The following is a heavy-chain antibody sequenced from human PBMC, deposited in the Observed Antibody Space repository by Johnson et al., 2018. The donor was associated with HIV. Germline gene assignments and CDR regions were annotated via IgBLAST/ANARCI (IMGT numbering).Heavy chain of an antibody. Sequence: QVQLVESGGGVVQPGKSLTLSCVCSGLSFSNFGIHWVRQAPGKGPEWVAVISFDGNLKKYADSVKGRFTISTDNAKNSLYLQMNSRRPEDTAVYYCVRGGQWGATDAFDVWGQGTMVTVSS. D-gene: IGHD6-19*01. CDR3: VRGGQWGATDAFDV. CDR1: GLSFSNFG. J-gene: IGHJ3*01. V-gene: IGHV3-33*08. CDR2: ISFDGNLK.